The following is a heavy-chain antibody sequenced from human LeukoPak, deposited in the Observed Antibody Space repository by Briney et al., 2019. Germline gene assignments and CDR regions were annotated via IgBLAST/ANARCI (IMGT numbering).Heavy chain of an antibody. CDR1: GFTFRSYG. CDR3: ARDPYGSGSTSFDI. J-gene: IGHJ3*02. Sequence: GRSLRLSCAGSGFTFRSYGMHWVRQAPGKGLEWVAVIWYDGSNKYYADSVKGRFTISRDNSKNTLYLQMNSLRAEDTAVYYCARDPYGSGSTSFDIWGQGTMVTVSS. CDR2: IWYDGSNK. D-gene: IGHD3-10*01. V-gene: IGHV3-33*08.